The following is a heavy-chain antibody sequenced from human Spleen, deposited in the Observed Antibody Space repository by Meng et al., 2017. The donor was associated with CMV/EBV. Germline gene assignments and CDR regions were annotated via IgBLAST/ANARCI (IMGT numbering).Heavy chain of an antibody. J-gene: IGHJ4*02. CDR2: IYHSGTT. CDR1: VGSISSSNL. D-gene: IGHD2-21*02. V-gene: IGHV4-4*02. Sequence: QVQLQESGPGLVKHSGTLSLTCPVSVGSISSSNLWTWVRQVPGKGLEWIGEIYHSGTTNYNPSLKSRVTISVDKFKNQFSLKLGSVTASDTAVYYCARIERRRILKYCGSDCSTTDYWGQGTLVTVSS. CDR3: ARIERRRILKYCGSDCSTTDY.